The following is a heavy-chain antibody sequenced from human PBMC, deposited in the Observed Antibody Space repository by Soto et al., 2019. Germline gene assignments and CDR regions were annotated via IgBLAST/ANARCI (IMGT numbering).Heavy chain of an antibody. Sequence: EVQLVESGGGLVQPGRSLRLSCAASGFTFDDYAMHWVRQAPGKGLEWVSGVSWNSGSTGYAHSVKGRFTISRDNAKNSLYLQMNSLRAEDTAFYYCAKDFSSSRTLAAGFDPCGQGTLVTVSS. D-gene: IGHD6-19*01. J-gene: IGHJ5*02. V-gene: IGHV3-9*01. CDR1: GFTFDDYA. CDR3: AKDFSSSRTLAAGFDP. CDR2: VSWNSGST.